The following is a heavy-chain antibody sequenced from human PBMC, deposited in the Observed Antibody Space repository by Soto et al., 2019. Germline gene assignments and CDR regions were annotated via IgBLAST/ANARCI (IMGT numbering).Heavy chain of an antibody. CDR1: GFTFSSFG. Sequence: QVQLVESGGGVVQPGRSLRLSCAASGFTFSSFGIHWVRQAPGKGLEWVAVISYDGIDKNYADSVKGRFTISRENSKNLVYLQMNSLRAEDTAVYYCAKDLREMATIRPDYWGQGLLVTVSS. V-gene: IGHV3-30*18. D-gene: IGHD5-12*01. J-gene: IGHJ4*02. CDR3: AKDLREMATIRPDY. CDR2: ISYDGIDK.